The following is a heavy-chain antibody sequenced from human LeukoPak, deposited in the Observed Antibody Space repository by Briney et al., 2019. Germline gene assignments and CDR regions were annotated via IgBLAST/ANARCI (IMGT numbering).Heavy chain of an antibody. V-gene: IGHV4-59*01. Sequence: SETLSLTCTVSGGSISSYYWSWIRQPPGKGLEWIGYIYYSGSTNYKPSLKSRVTISVGTSKNQFSLKLSSVTAADTAVYYCARDRYYYDSSGYSLFDYWGQGTLVTVSS. D-gene: IGHD3-22*01. CDR3: ARDRYYYDSSGYSLFDY. CDR2: IYYSGST. J-gene: IGHJ4*02. CDR1: GGSISSYY.